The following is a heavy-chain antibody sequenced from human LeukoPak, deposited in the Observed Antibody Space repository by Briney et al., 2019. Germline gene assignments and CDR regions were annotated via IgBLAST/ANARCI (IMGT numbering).Heavy chain of an antibody. V-gene: IGHV3-23*01. J-gene: IGHJ4*02. CDR1: GFTFSSYA. CDR3: AKCLGDGTNYYFAH. CDR2: ISGSGDNS. D-gene: IGHD4/OR15-4a*01. Sequence: HAGASLRLSCAASGFTFSSYAMGWVRRAPGKGLEWVSLISGSGDNSYYADSVKGRFTISRDNSKNTLYLQMSSLRAEDTALYYCAKCLGDGTNYYFAHWGQGTLVTVSS.